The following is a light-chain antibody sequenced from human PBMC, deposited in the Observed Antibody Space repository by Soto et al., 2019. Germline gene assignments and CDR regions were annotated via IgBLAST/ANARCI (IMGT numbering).Light chain of an antibody. V-gene: IGLV2-14*03. CDR2: DVS. J-gene: IGLJ1*01. Sequence: QSVLTQPASVSGYPGQSITISCTGSSSDVGDYDYVACYQQHPDKAPKRMIFDVSSRPSGVSNRFSVSKSGSTASLTISGLQAEDETDYFCRSYSSSGTLYVFGNGTKITVL. CDR3: RSYSSSGTLYV. CDR1: SSDVGDYDY.